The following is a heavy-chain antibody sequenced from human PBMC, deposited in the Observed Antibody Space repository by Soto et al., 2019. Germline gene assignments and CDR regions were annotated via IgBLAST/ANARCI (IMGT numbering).Heavy chain of an antibody. CDR3: ARDGYCTNGACYNGEDY. CDR1: GFSFRSYG. V-gene: IGHV3-33*01. D-gene: IGHD2-8*01. CDR2: IWYDGSNK. Sequence: QVQLVESGGGVVQPGRSLRLSCAASGFSFRSYGMHWVRQAPGKGLEWVAIIWYDGSNKYYADSVRGRFTISRDNSKNTLSLQMNSPRAEDTAVYYCARDGYCTNGACYNGEDYWGQGTLVTVSS. J-gene: IGHJ4*02.